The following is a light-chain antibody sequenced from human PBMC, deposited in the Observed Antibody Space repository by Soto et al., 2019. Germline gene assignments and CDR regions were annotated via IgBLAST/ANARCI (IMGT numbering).Light chain of an antibody. Sequence: QSALPLPASVSGSPGPSITLSRTGTSTDPATYNFVSWYQQYPGKAPQLIIYEVTKRPSGVSIRFSGSQSGSTASLTISGLQAGDEADYHCCSRFVGGGTQLTAL. CDR1: STDPATYNF. J-gene: IGLJ7*02. V-gene: IGLV2-23*02. CDR2: EVT. CDR3: CSRF.